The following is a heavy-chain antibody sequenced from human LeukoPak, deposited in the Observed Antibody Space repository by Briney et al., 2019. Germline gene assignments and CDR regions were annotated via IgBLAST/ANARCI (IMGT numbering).Heavy chain of an antibody. D-gene: IGHD2-21*02. CDR1: GFTFNSYG. CDR2: ISYDGSNK. Sequence: PGGSLRLSCAASGFTFNSYGMHWVRWAPGKGLEWVAVISYDGSNKYYADSVKGRFTVSRDNSKNTLYLQMNSLRAEDTAVYYCAKDKGCGGDCYWYYFDYWGQGTLVTVSS. J-gene: IGHJ4*02. V-gene: IGHV3-30*18. CDR3: AKDKGCGGDCYWYYFDY.